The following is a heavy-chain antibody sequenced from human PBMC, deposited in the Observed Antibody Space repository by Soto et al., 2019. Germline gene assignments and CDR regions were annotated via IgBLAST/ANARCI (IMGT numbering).Heavy chain of an antibody. CDR2: INHSGST. CDR1: GGSFSCYD. J-gene: IGHJ4*02. CDR3: ARGKLPFDY. D-gene: IGHD1-26*01. Sequence: PSETLSLTCAVYGGSFSCYDLSWIRQPPGKGLEWIGEINHSGSTNYNPSLKSRVTISVDTSKNQFSLKLSSVTAADTAVYYCARGKLPFDYWGQGTLVTVSS. V-gene: IGHV4-34*01.